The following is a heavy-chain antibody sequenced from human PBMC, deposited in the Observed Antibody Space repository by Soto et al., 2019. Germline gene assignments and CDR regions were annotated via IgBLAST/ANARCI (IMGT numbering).Heavy chain of an antibody. CDR1: GYTFTSFD. Sequence: QVQLVQSGAEVREPGASVKVSCKASGYTFTSFDINWVRQASGQGLEWMGWMKPNSGDTGYGQKFQGRVALTRDTSTSTAYMELSGLKSEDTAVYHCVALARWGQGTLVTVSS. J-gene: IGHJ4*02. D-gene: IGHD6-6*01. CDR2: MKPNSGDT. CDR3: VALAR. V-gene: IGHV1-8*01.